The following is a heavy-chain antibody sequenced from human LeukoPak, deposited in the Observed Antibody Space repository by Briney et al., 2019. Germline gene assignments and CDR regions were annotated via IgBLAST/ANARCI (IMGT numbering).Heavy chain of an antibody. J-gene: IGHJ4*02. D-gene: IGHD3-3*01. V-gene: IGHV3-21*01. Sequence: GGSLRLSCAASGFTFSSYSMNWVRQAPEKGLERVSSISSSSSYIYYADSVKGRFTISRDNAKNSLYLQMNSLRAEDTAVYYCARAPRADFWSGYYFDYWGQGTLVTVSS. CDR2: ISSSSSYI. CDR1: GFTFSSYS. CDR3: ARAPRADFWSGYYFDY.